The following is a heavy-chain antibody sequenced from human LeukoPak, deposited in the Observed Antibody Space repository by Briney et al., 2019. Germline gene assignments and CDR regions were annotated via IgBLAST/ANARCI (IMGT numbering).Heavy chain of an antibody. CDR2: IYDDGSA. J-gene: IGHJ6*03. CDR3: AREHDYVWGSYRSHYYYYYMDV. V-gene: IGHV3-53*01. Sequence: GGSLRLSCAASGFTVTSNYMSWVRQAPGKGLEWVSVIYDDGSAYYADSVKGRFTISRDNSKNTLYLQMNSLRAEDTAVYYCAREHDYVWGSYRSHYYYYYMDVWGKGTTVTISS. CDR1: GFTVTSNY. D-gene: IGHD3-16*02.